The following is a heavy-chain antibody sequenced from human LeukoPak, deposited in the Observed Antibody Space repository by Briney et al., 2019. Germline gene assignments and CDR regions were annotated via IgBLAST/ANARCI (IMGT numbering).Heavy chain of an antibody. CDR1: VGTFSSYA. Sequence: RASVSLSCKASVGTFSSYAISWVRQAPGQGLGIANYAQKFQGRVTITADKSTSTAYMELSSLRSEDTAVYYCARGKVAATELGYFQHGGQGTLVTVSS. J-gene: IGHJ1*01. CDR2: IA. CDR3: ARGKVAATELGYFQH. D-gene: IGHD2-15*01. V-gene: IGHV1-69*10.